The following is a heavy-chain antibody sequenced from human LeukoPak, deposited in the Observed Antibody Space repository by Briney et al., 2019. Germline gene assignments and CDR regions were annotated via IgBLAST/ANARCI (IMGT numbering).Heavy chain of an antibody. D-gene: IGHD6-19*01. V-gene: IGHV4-61*02. CDR1: GGSISSGSYY. CDR2: IYTSGST. J-gene: IGHJ4*02. Sequence: SQTLSLTCTVSGGSISSGSYYWSWIRQPAGKGLEWIGRIYTSGSTNYNPSLKSRFTISVDTSKNQFSLKLSSVTAADTAVYYCARASSGWNRFDYWGQGTLVTVSS. CDR3: ARASSGWNRFDY.